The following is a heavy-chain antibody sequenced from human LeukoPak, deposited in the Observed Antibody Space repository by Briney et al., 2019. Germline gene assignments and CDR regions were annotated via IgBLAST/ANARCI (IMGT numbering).Heavy chain of an antibody. CDR3: ARDRVVRGNNWFDP. J-gene: IGHJ5*02. CDR2: INTNTGNP. Sequence: ASVKVSCTASGYTFTSYAMNWVRQAPGQGLEWMGWINTNTGNPTYAQGFTGRFVFSLDTSVSTAYLQISSLKAEDTAVFYCARDRVVRGNNWFDPWGQGTLVTVSS. CDR1: GYTFTSYA. D-gene: IGHD3-10*01. V-gene: IGHV7-4-1*02.